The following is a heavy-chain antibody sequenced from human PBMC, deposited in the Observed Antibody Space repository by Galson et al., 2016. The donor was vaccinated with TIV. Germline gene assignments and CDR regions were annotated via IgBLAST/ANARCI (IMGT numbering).Heavy chain of an antibody. J-gene: IGHJ3*02. CDR1: GGSMSGHF. CDR3: ARETAVSTYAFDI. Sequence: LSLTCSVSGGSMSGHFWSWVRQPPGKGLEWLGYIFYTGSTNYNPSFKGRVSISVDTSKNRFSLTLTSATAADTATYYCARETAVSTYAFDIWGQGTMVTVSS. D-gene: IGHD2/OR15-2a*01. CDR2: IFYTGST. V-gene: IGHV4-59*11.